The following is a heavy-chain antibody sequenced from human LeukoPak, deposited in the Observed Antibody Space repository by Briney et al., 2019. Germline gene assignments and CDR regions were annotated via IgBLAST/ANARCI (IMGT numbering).Heavy chain of an antibody. Sequence: GRSLRLSCAASGFTFSSYAMHWVRQAPGKGVEWVAVISYDGSNKYYADSVKGRFTISRDNSKNTLYLQMNSLRAEDTAVYYCARRLWTGSKLYYYGMDVWGQGTTVTVSS. CDR2: ISYDGSNK. D-gene: IGHD3/OR15-3a*01. V-gene: IGHV3-30-3*01. CDR1: GFTFSSYA. CDR3: ARRLWTGSKLYYYGMDV. J-gene: IGHJ6*02.